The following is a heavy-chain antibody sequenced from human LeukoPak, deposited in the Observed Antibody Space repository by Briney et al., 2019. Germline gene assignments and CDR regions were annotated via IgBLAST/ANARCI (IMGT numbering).Heavy chain of an antibody. V-gene: IGHV1-18*01. CDR3: ARDYLVGRGNNYYYYYYYMDV. CDR2: ISAYNGNT. CDR1: GYTFTSYG. D-gene: IGHD2/OR15-2a*01. J-gene: IGHJ6*03. Sequence: ASVKVSCKASGYTFTSYGISWVRQAPGQGLEWMGWISAYNGNTNYAQKLQGRVTMTTDTSTSTAYMELRSLRSDDTAVYYCARDYLVGRGNNYYYYYYYMDVWGKGTTVTVSS.